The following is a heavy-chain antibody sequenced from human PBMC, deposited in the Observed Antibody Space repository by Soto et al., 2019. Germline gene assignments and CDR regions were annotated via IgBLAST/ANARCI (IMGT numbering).Heavy chain of an antibody. D-gene: IGHD3-22*01. CDR3: ARPRSDSSGPDAFDI. V-gene: IGHV1-3*01. Sequence: VKVSCKASGYTFTSYAMHWVRQAPGQRLEWMGWINAGNGNTKYSQKFQGRVTMTRDTSASTVYMELSSLRSEDTAVYYCARPRSDSSGPDAFDIWGQGTMVTVSS. CDR2: INAGNGNT. CDR1: GYTFTSYA. J-gene: IGHJ3*02.